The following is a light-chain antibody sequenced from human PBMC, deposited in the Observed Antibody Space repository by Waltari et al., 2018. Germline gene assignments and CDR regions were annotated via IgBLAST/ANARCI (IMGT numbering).Light chain of an antibody. J-gene: IGLJ3*02. CDR1: SGPSTNI. CDR2: VKSDGSH. CDR3: QTGGHGTWV. V-gene: IGLV4-69*01. Sequence: LVLTQSPSASASLGASVKLTCTLSSGPSTNIIAWLHQQPEKGPRFLMNVKSDGSHNKGVGIPDRFSGSSSGAERYLTISSLQSEDEADYYCQTGGHGTWVFGGGTRLTVL.